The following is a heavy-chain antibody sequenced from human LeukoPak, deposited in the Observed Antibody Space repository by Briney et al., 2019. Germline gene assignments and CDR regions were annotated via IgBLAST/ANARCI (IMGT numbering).Heavy chain of an antibody. CDR1: GYTFTSYG. D-gene: IGHD2-2*02. V-gene: IGHV1-18*01. Sequence: ASVKVSCKASGYTFTSYGISWVRQAPGQGLEWMGWISAYNGNTNYAQKLQGRVTMTTDTSTSTAYMELRSLRSDDTAVYYCARDQHQLLYSYYYYGMDVWGQGTTVTVSS. CDR2: ISAYNGNT. CDR3: ARDQHQLLYSYYYYGMDV. J-gene: IGHJ6*02.